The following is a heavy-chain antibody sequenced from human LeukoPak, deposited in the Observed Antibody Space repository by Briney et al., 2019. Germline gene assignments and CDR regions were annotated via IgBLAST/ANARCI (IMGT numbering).Heavy chain of an antibody. CDR1: GGSISSYY. CDR2: IYYSGST. J-gene: IGHJ4*02. Sequence: SETLSLTCTVSGGSISSYYWSWVRQPPGRGLEWIGYIYYSGSTNYNPSLKSRVTISVDTSKNQFSLKLSSVTAADTAVYYCATGLGPYYLDYWGQGTLVTVSS. CDR3: ATGLGPYYLDY. V-gene: IGHV4-59*08. D-gene: IGHD3-16*01.